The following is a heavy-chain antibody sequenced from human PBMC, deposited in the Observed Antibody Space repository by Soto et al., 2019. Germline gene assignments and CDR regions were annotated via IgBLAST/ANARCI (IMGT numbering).Heavy chain of an antibody. CDR2: IYYTGGT. Sequence: PSDTLSLTCTVSGGSISSGGFFWNWIRQYPGKGLEWIGYIYYTGGTDYNPSLKSRVTISRDTSKNHLSLIVRSVTAADTAMYYCARSTGTYFDYWGQGTPV. D-gene: IGHD1-1*01. J-gene: IGHJ4*02. CDR1: GGSISSGGFF. V-gene: IGHV4-31*03. CDR3: ARSTGTYFDY.